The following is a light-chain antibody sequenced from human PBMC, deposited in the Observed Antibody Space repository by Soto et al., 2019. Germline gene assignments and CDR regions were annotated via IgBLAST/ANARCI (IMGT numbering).Light chain of an antibody. CDR1: SSDVGAYNF. CDR2: EVS. CDR3: SSYTTNRTLL. Sequence: QSALTQPASVSGSPGQSITISCTGTSSDVGAYNFVSWYQQHPGKAPKLIFYEVSNRPPGLSDRFSASKSGTTASLTISGLQAEDEADYFCSSYTTNRTLLFGGGTQLTVL. J-gene: IGLJ2*01. V-gene: IGLV2-14*01.